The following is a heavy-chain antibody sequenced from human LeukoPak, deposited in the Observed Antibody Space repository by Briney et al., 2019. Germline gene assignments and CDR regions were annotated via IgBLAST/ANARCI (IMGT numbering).Heavy chain of an antibody. J-gene: IGHJ6*03. CDR1: GCTFSSYA. V-gene: IGHV1-69*05. Sequence: VASVKVSCKASGCTFSSYAISWVRQAPGQGLEWMGGIISIFGTANYAQKFQGRVTITTDDATNTAYMELSSLRSEDTAVYYCARGVTIFGVVTENYYYMDVWGKGTPVTVSS. CDR2: IISIFGTA. CDR3: ARGVTIFGVVTENYYYMDV. D-gene: IGHD3-3*01.